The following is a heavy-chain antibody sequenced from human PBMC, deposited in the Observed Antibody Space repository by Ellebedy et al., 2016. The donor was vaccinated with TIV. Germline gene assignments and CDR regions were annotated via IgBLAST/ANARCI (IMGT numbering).Heavy chain of an antibody. V-gene: IGHV7-4-1*02. CDR3: ARDFPAHGVCDN. J-gene: IGHJ4*02. CDR1: GYSFNTNA. D-gene: IGHD5-24*01. Sequence: AASVKVSCKGSGYSFNTNAMIWVRQAPGRGLEWMGWINTAPGSPTYAQGFTGRFVFSLDTSVTTSYLEITSLEAEDTAVYFCARDFPAHGVCDNWGQGTLVTVSS. CDR2: INTAPGSP.